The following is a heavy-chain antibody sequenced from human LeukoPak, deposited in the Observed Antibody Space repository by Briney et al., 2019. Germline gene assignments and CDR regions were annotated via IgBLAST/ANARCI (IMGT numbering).Heavy chain of an antibody. CDR1: GFTFSSYG. CDR2: IWYDGSNK. J-gene: IGHJ6*03. D-gene: IGHD3-3*01. Sequence: GGSLRLSCAASGFTFSSYGMHWFRQAPGKGLEWVAVIWYDGSNKYYADSVKGRFTISRDNSKNTLYLQMNSLRAEDTAVYYCARDGDHYDFWSGYYYYYYMDVWGKGTTVTVSS. CDR3: ARDGDHYDFWSGYYYYYYMDV. V-gene: IGHV3-33*01.